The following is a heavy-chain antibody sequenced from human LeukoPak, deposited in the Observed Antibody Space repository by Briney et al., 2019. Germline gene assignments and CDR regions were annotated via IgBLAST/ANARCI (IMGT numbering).Heavy chain of an antibody. CDR2: ISGSGGST. Sequence: ETLSLTCTVSGDSISSSNSYWGWIRQPPGKGLEWVSAISGSGGSTYYADSVKGRFTVSRDNSKNTLYLQMKSLRAEDTAVYYCAKGGGYEAQYYYYYLDVWGKGTTVTISS. D-gene: IGHD5-12*01. CDR3: AKGGGYEAQYYYYYLDV. V-gene: IGHV3-23*01. CDR1: GDSISSSNSY. J-gene: IGHJ6*03.